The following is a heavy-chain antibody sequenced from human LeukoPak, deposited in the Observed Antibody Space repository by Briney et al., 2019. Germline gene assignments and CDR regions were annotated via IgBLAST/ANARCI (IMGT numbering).Heavy chain of an antibody. CDR1: GYTFTGYY. D-gene: IGHD2-21*01. V-gene: IGHV1-2*02. CDR3: AREISETYYAFDI. Sequence: VASVKVSCKASGYTFTGYYMHWVRQAPGQGLEWMGWINPNSGGTNYAQKFQGRVTMTRDTSISTAYMELSRLRSDDTAVYYCAREISETYYAFDIWGQGTMVTVSS. J-gene: IGHJ3*02. CDR2: INPNSGGT.